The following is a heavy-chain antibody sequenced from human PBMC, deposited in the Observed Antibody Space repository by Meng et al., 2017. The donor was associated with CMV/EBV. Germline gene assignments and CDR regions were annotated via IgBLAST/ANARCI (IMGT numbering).Heavy chain of an antibody. Sequence: SCAASGFIFTSYAMDWVRQAPGEGLEWVSAILGSGTTTYYADSVKGRFTISRDNSKNTLYLHMNSLRVEDTAVYYCAKRSHYSDDRGDWGQGTLVTVSS. J-gene: IGHJ4*02. CDR2: ILGSGTTT. D-gene: IGHD3-10*01. CDR3: AKRSHYSDDRGD. CDR1: GFIFTSYA. V-gene: IGHV3-23*01.